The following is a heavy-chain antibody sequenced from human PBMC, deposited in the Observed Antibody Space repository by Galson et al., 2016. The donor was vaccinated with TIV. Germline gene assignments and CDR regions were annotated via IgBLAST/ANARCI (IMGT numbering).Heavy chain of an antibody. D-gene: IGHD2-15*01. Sequence: SLRLSCAASGFIFSNAWMSWVRQAPGKGLEWVDRIKSNFDGGTTDYAAPVKGRFTISRHDSKNTLFLQMNRLKTEDTAVYYCTTELGYCSGGYCYYFDYWGQGTLVTVSS. V-gene: IGHV3-15*01. CDR3: TTELGYCSGGYCYYFDY. J-gene: IGHJ4*02. CDR1: GFIFSNAW. CDR2: IKSNFDGGTT.